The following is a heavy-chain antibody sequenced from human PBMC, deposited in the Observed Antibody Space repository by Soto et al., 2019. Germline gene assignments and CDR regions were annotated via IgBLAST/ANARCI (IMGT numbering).Heavy chain of an antibody. CDR1: EYRFTSYW. D-gene: IGHD6-13*01. J-gene: IGHJ4*02. V-gene: IGHV5-51*01. Sequence: PGESLKISCQGFEYRFTSYWIGWVRQMPGKGLELMGIIYPGDSDTRYSPSFQGQVTISADKSISTAYLQWSSLKASDTAMYYCARPYSSKATCYFDYWGQGTLVTVSS. CDR3: ARPYSSKATCYFDY. CDR2: IYPGDSDT.